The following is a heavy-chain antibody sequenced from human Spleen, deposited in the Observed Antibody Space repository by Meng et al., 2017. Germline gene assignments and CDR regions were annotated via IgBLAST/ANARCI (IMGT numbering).Heavy chain of an antibody. J-gene: IGHJ4*02. Sequence: VQLQQGGAGLLKPSETLSLTCGVYGGSFSVYSWSWIRQPPGKGLEWIGEINHSGSTNYNPSLESRATISVDTSQNNLSLKLSSVTAADSAVYYCARGPTTMAHDFDYWGQGTLVNVSS. CDR2: INHSGST. CDR1: GGSFSVYS. V-gene: IGHV4-34*01. CDR3: ARGPTTMAHDFDY. D-gene: IGHD4-11*01.